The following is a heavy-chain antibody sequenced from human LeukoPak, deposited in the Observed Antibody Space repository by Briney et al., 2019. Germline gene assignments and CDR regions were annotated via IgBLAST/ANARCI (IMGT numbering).Heavy chain of an antibody. CDR1: GYTFTSYY. V-gene: IGHV1-2*02. J-gene: IGHJ4*02. CDR3: AKDGEWELLRGSDYFDY. D-gene: IGHD1-26*01. Sequence: ASVKVSCKASGYTFTSYYMHWVRQAPGQGLEWMGCVNPNSGDTNYAQKFQGSVTMTRDTSISTVYMELSRLRSDDTAVYYCAKDGEWELLRGSDYFDYWGQGTLVTVSS. CDR2: VNPNSGDT.